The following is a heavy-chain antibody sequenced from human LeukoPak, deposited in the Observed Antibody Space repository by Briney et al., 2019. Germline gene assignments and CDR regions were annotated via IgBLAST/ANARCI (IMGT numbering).Heavy chain of an antibody. D-gene: IGHD2-2*01. Sequence: SQTLSLTCTVSGGSISSGGYYWSWIRQHPGKGLEWIGYIYYSGSTYYNPSLKSRVTISVDTSKNQFSLKLSSVTAADTAVYYCARGVVVVPAAMGYCDYWGQGTLVTVSS. CDR3: ARGVVVVPAAMGYCDY. V-gene: IGHV4-31*03. J-gene: IGHJ4*02. CDR2: IYYSGST. CDR1: GGSISSGGYY.